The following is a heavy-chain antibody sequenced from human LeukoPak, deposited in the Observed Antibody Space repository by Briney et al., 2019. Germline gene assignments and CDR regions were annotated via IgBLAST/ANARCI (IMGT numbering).Heavy chain of an antibody. Sequence: SETLSLTCTVSGGSITGHYWTWLRQSPGKGLEWIGFVYDNGNTNYNSSLQSRVTMSVDTSTNHLSLKMTSVTAADTAIYYCARVFRGVVTSNWFDPWGQGTLVTVSS. V-gene: IGHV4-59*11. J-gene: IGHJ5*02. CDR1: GGSITGHY. D-gene: IGHD2-21*02. CDR3: ARVFRGVVTSNWFDP. CDR2: VYDNGNT.